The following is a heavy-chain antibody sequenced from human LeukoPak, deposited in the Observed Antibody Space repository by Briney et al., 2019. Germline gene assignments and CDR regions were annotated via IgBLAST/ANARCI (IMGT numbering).Heavy chain of an antibody. CDR1: GFTFSSYS. J-gene: IGHJ4*02. CDR2: ISSSSSYI. V-gene: IGHV3-21*01. Sequence: GGSLRLSCAASGFTFSSYSMNWVRQAPGKGLEWVSSISSSSSYIYYADSVKGRFTISRDNAKNSLYLQMNSLRAEDTAVYYCARGDSNYDFDYWGQGTLVTVPS. CDR3: ARGDSNYDFDY. D-gene: IGHD4-11*01.